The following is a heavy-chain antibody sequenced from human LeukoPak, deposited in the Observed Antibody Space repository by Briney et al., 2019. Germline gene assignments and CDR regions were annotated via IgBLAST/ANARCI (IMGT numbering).Heavy chain of an antibody. Sequence: PSETLSFTCAVSGGSINNYYWSWIRQPPGKGLEWIGYIYYSGSTNYNPSLKSRVTISVDTSKNQFSLKLMSVTAADTAVYYCAREGNFWSGYSDYWGQGTLVTVSS. D-gene: IGHD3-3*01. V-gene: IGHV4-59*01. CDR1: GGSINNYY. CDR3: AREGNFWSGYSDY. J-gene: IGHJ4*02. CDR2: IYYSGST.